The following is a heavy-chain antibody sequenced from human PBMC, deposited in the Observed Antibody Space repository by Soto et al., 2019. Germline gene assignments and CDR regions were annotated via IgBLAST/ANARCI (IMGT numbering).Heavy chain of an antibody. D-gene: IGHD6-19*01. J-gene: IGHJ4*02. CDR3: ATSGGGWYLY. CDR2: LNPNSGDT. V-gene: IGHV1-8*01. Sequence: QVQLVQSGAEVKKPGASVKVSCKASGYTFSSYDINWVRQATGQGLEWMGWLNPNSGDTGYAQKFQGRVTLTRNTSINPALIELSRLTSDDTAVYYCATSGGGWYLYWGQGTLVTVSS. CDR1: GYTFSSYD.